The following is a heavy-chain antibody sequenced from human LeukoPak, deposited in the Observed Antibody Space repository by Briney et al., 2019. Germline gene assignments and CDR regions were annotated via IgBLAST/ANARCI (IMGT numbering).Heavy chain of an antibody. CDR1: GFTFSSYG. V-gene: IGHV3-30*18. CDR3: AKDQDYYGSGSLDH. D-gene: IGHD3-10*01. CDR2: ISYDGSNK. J-gene: IGHJ4*02. Sequence: TGGSLRLSCAASGFTFSSYGMHWVRQAPGKGLEWVAVISYDGSNKYYADSVKGRFTISRDNSKNTLYLQMNSLRAEDTAVYYCAKDQDYYGSGSLDHWGQGTLVTVSS.